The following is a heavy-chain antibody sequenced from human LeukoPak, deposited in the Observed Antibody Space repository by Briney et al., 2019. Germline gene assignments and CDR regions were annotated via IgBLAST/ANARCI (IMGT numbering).Heavy chain of an antibody. CDR2: ISSSSSYI. J-gene: IGHJ4*02. CDR3: ARGRPLHYYDSSGPTDY. V-gene: IGHV3-21*01. CDR1: GFTFSSYS. Sequence: GGSLRLSCAASGFTFSSYSMNWVRQAPGKGLEWVSSISSSSSYIYYADSVKGRFTISRDNAKNSLYLQMNSLRAEDTAVYYCARGRPLHYYDSSGPTDYWGQGTLVTVSS. D-gene: IGHD3-22*01.